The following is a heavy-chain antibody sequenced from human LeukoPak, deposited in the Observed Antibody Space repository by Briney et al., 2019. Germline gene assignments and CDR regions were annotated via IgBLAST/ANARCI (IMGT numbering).Heavy chain of an antibody. CDR2: ISGSGGST. Sequence: GGSLRLSCAASGFTFSSYAMSWVRQAPGKGLEWVSAISGSGGSTYYADSVKGRFTIPRDNSKNTLYLQMNSLRAEDTAVYYCAKDELAVVGATVAFDIWGQGTMVTVSS. CDR3: AKDELAVVGATVAFDI. V-gene: IGHV3-23*01. CDR1: GFTFSSYA. J-gene: IGHJ3*02. D-gene: IGHD1-26*01.